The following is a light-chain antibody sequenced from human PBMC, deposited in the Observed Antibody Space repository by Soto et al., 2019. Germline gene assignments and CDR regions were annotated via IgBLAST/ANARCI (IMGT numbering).Light chain of an antibody. CDR3: QHYNSYSEA. Sequence: DIQMTHSPSTLSGSVWDGVTMTGRASQTISSWLAWYQQKPGKAPKLLIYKASTLKSGVPSRFSGSGSGTEFTLTISSLQPDDFATYYCQHYNSYSEAFGQGTKVDIK. CDR1: QTISSW. J-gene: IGKJ1*01. CDR2: KAS. V-gene: IGKV1-5*03.